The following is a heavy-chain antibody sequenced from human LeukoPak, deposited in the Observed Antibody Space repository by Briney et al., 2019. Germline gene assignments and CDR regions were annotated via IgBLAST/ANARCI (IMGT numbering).Heavy chain of an antibody. D-gene: IGHD2-2*01. CDR2: IRWNGGST. CDR3: ARGTNCWYSPIDY. Sequence: SGGSLRLSCAASGFTFDDYGMSWVRQAPGKGLEWVSGIRWNGGSTGYADSVKGRFTISRDNAKNSLYLQMNSLRAEDTALYHCARGTNCWYSPIDYWGQGTLVTVSS. CDR1: GFTFDDYG. J-gene: IGHJ4*02. V-gene: IGHV3-20*01.